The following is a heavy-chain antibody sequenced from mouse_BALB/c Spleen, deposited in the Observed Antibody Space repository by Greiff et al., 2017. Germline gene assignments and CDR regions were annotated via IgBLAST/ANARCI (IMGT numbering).Heavy chain of an antibody. CDR2: INSNGGST. V-gene: IGHV5-6-3*01. CDR1: GFTFSSYG. Sequence: EVKLMESGGGLVQPGGSLKLSCAASGFTFSSYGMSWVRQTPDKRLELVATINSNGGSTYYPDSVKGRFTISRDNAKNTLYLQMSSLKSEDTAMYYCARDRDYDCWGQGTTLTVSS. CDR3: ARDRDYDC. J-gene: IGHJ2*01. D-gene: IGHD2-4*01.